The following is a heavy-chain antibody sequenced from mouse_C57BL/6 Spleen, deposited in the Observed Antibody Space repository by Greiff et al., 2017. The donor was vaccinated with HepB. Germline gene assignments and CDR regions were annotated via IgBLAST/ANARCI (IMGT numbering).Heavy chain of an antibody. V-gene: IGHV5-17*01. J-gene: IGHJ2*01. CDR2: ISSGSSTI. Sequence: EVQRVESGGGLVKPGGSLKLSCAASGFTFSDYGMHWVRQAPEKGLEWVAYISSGSSTIYYADTVKGRFTISRDNAKNTLFLQMTSLRYEDTAMYYCARSQLVTSLHDYWGQGTTLTVSS. D-gene: IGHD2-13*01. CDR3: ARSQLVTSLHDY. CDR1: GFTFSDYG.